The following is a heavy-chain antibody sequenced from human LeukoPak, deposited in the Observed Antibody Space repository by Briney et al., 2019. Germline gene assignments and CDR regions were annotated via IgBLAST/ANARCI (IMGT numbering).Heavy chain of an antibody. CDR2: ISNSGSMI. Sequence: PGGSLRLSCAVSGLTFSSYNMNWVRQAPGKGLEWVSYISNSGSMIYYADSEKGRFTLSRDNAKNSLYLQMNSLRDEDTAVYYCARGPISGWSADYWGQGTLVTVSS. V-gene: IGHV3-48*02. CDR3: ARGPISGWSADY. CDR1: GLTFSSYN. J-gene: IGHJ4*02. D-gene: IGHD6-19*01.